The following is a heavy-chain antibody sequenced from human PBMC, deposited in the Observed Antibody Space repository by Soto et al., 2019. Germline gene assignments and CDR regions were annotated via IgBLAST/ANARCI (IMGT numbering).Heavy chain of an antibody. D-gene: IGHD3-10*01. CDR1: GYTFRSYD. J-gene: IGHJ5*01. CDR2: VNPNTGNT. V-gene: IGHV1-8*01. Sequence: QVQLVQSGAEVKKPGASVKVSCTGSGYTFRSYDIHWVRQATGQGLEWMGWVNPNTGNTGYAQKFQGRVPMTRDMSTSSAYMEVNSLTSEDTAIYYCARAYGAGSFDLWGQGTLVSVSS. CDR3: ARAYGAGSFDL.